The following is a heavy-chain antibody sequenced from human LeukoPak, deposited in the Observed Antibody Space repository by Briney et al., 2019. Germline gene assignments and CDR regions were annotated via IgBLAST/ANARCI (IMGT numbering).Heavy chain of an antibody. CDR1: GFTFSNAW. J-gene: IGHJ3*02. D-gene: IGHD3-22*01. V-gene: IGHV3-15*01. CDR2: IKSKTDGGTT. CDR3: TTVPNYYDSSGYDDAFDI. Sequence: PGGSLRLSCAASGFTFSNAWMSWVRQAPGKGLEWVGRIKSKTDGGTTDYAAPVKGRFTISRDDSKNTLYLQMNSLKIEDTAVYYCTTVPNYYDSSGYDDAFDIWGQGTMVTVSS.